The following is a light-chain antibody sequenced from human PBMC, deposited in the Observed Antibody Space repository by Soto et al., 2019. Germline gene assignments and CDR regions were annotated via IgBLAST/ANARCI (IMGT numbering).Light chain of an antibody. CDR2: SNN. J-gene: IGLJ1*01. CDR1: SSNIGSNT. V-gene: IGLV1-44*01. CDR3: AAWDDSLNGYV. Sequence: QSVLTQPPSASGTPGQMVTISCSGSSSNIGSNTVKWYQQLPGTAPKLLIYSNNQRPSGVPDRFSDSKSGTSASLAISGLQSEDEADYYCAAWDDSLNGYVFGTGTKVTVL.